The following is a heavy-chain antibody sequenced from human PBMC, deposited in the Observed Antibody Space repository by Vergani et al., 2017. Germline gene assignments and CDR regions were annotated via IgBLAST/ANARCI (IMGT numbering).Heavy chain of an antibody. D-gene: IGHD3-9*01. CDR2: INPNTGDT. V-gene: IGHV1-2*02. Sequence: QVQLEQSGAAVREPGASMKISCTASGYNFYGYNVHWVRQAPGQGLEWMGCINPNTGDTDYAQNFHGRVTMTSDRSIDTAYLAMTRLRPDDTAVYYCARGLWHATGTCFDTWGQGSLVTVSS. CDR3: ARGLWHATGTCFDT. J-gene: IGHJ5*02. CDR1: GYNFYGYN.